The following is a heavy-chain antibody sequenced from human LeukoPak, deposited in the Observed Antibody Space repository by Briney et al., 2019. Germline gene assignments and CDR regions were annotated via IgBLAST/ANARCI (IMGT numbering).Heavy chain of an antibody. J-gene: IGHJ4*02. V-gene: IGHV7-4-1*02. Sequence: ASVKVSCKASGYTFSNYAMNWVRQAPGQGLEWMGWINTNTGNPTYAQGFTGRFVLSSDTSVSTAYLQISSLKAEDTAVYYCARGGDYGDYVFDYWGQGTLVTVSS. D-gene: IGHD4-17*01. CDR2: INTNTGNP. CDR1: GYTFSNYA. CDR3: ARGGDYGDYVFDY.